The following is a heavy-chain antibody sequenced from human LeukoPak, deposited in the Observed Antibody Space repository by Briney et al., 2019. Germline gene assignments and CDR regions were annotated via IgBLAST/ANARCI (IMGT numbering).Heavy chain of an antibody. CDR1: GFTFSTYG. D-gene: IGHD1-1*01. CDR2: ISSSSSYI. Sequence: GGSLRLSCAASGFTFSTYGMHWVRQAPGKGLEWVSFISSSSSYIYYADSVKGRFTISRDTAKNSLYLQMNSPRAEDTAVYYCARGGKPFDYWGQGTLVTVSS. CDR3: ARGGKPFDY. V-gene: IGHV3-21*01. J-gene: IGHJ4*02.